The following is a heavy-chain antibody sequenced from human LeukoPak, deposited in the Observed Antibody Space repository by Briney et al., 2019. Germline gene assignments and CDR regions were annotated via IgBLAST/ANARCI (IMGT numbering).Heavy chain of an antibody. CDR3: ARNSDYYDYSPQSV. CDR2: IGHDGADK. J-gene: IGHJ4*02. D-gene: IGHD3-22*01. Sequence: GGSLRLSCAASGFTFSSYWMSWVRQAPGKGLEWVALIGHDGADKYYADSVNGRFHISRDKSMNMLFLRMNSLIIEDTAVHYCARNSDYYDYSPQSVWGQGTLVTVS. CDR1: GFTFSSYW. V-gene: IGHV3-30*03.